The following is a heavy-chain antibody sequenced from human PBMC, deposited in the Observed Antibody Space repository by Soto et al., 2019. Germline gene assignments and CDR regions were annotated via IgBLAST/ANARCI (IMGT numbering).Heavy chain of an antibody. V-gene: IGHV1-69*13. J-gene: IGHJ6*02. D-gene: IGHD6-19*01. CDR1: GGTFRSNS. CDR2: IIPVFGRT. Sequence: SVKVSCKASGGTFRSNSFSWVRQAPGQGLEWMGGIIPVFGRTNYPQKFQGRVTVTADESTSTAYMELTSLRSEDTAVYYCARNGTYSSSLSQYSGMDVWGQGTTVTVSS. CDR3: ARNGTYSSSLSQYSGMDV.